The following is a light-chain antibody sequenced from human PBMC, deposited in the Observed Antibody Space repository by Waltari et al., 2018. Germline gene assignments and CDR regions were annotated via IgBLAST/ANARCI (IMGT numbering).Light chain of an antibody. Sequence: DIVMTQSLLSLPVTPGEPASISCRSSQSLLHSNGYNYLDWYLQKPGQSPQLLIYLGSNRASGVPDRFSGSGSGTDFTLKISRVEAEDVGVYYCMQAVQTRTFGQGTRLEIK. V-gene: IGKV2-28*01. CDR3: MQAVQTRT. CDR2: LGS. CDR1: QSLLHSNGYNY. J-gene: IGKJ5*01.